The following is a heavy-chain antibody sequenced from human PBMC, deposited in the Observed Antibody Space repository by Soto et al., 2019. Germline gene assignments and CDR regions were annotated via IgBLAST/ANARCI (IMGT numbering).Heavy chain of an antibody. J-gene: IGHJ3*02. V-gene: IGHV3-30-3*01. CDR2: ISYDGSNK. CDR1: GFTFGSYA. Sequence: QVQLVESGGGVVQPGRSLRLSCAASGFTFGSYAMHWVRQAPGKGLEWVAVISYDGSNKYYADSVKGRFTISRDNSKNTLYPQMNSLRAEDTAVYYCARTTTVACAFDIWGQGTMVTVSS. D-gene: IGHD4-17*01. CDR3: ARTTTVACAFDI.